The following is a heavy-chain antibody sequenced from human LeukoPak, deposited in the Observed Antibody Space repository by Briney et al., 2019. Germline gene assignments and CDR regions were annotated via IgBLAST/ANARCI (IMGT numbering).Heavy chain of an antibody. CDR2: IYYSGST. J-gene: IGHJ4*02. CDR1: GGSISSSSYY. CDR3: AREDSSGYYYVAY. V-gene: IGHV4-39*07. Sequence: SETLSLTCTVSGGSISSSSYYWGWIRQPPGKGLEWIGSIYYSGSTYYNPSLKSRVTISVDTSKNQFSLKLSSVTAADTAVYYCAREDSSGYYYVAYWGQGTLVTVSS. D-gene: IGHD3-22*01.